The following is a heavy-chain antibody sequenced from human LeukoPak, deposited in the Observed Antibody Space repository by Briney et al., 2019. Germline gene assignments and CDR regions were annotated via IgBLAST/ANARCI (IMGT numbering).Heavy chain of an antibody. V-gene: IGHV3-23*01. Sequence: GGSLRLSCAASGVTFSDYAMSWVRQAPGKGLGWVSAISESGDGTYYADSMKGRFTISRDNAKNTLYLQINSLRAEDTAIYYCAKDIAQGYTLGSIEQDYWGQGTLVTVSS. CDR2: ISESGDGT. CDR1: GVTFSDYA. J-gene: IGHJ4*02. CDR3: AKDIAQGYTLGSIEQDY. D-gene: IGHD5-18*01.